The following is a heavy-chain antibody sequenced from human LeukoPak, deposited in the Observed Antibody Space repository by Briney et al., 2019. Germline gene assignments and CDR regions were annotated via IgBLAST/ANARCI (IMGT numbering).Heavy chain of an antibody. CDR2: IYSGGST. J-gene: IGHJ6*02. CDR3: ARGGLPAAYPYYYGMDV. D-gene: IGHD2-2*01. V-gene: IGHV3-66*02. Sequence: GGSLRLSCAASGFTVSSNYMSWVRQAPGKGLEWVSVIYSGGSTYYADSVKGRFTISRDNSKNTLYLQMNSLRAEDTAVYYSARGGLPAAYPYYYGMDVWGQGTTVTVSS. CDR1: GFTVSSNY.